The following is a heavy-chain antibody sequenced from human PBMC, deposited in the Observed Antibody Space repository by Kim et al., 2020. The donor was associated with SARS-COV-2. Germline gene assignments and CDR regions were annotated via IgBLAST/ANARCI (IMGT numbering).Heavy chain of an antibody. D-gene: IGHD6-13*01. J-gene: IGHJ4*02. Sequence: NYSPSFQGHVTISADKSISTAYLQWGSLKASDTAMYYCARRRQQLGRAKDYWGQGTLVTVSS. V-gene: IGHV5-10-1*01. CDR3: ARRRQQLGRAKDY.